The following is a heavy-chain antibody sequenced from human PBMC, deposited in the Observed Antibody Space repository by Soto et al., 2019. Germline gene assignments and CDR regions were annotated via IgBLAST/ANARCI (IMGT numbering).Heavy chain of an antibody. CDR1: GFTFSSYA. CDR3: ARDLEYSSSSSDY. D-gene: IGHD6-6*01. J-gene: IGHJ4*02. Sequence: LRLSCAASGFTFSSYAMHWVRQAPGKGLEWVAVISYDGSNKYYADSVKGRFTISRDNSKNTLYLQMNSLRAEDTAVYYCARDLEYSSSSSDYWGQGTLVTVSS. CDR2: ISYDGSNK. V-gene: IGHV3-30-3*01.